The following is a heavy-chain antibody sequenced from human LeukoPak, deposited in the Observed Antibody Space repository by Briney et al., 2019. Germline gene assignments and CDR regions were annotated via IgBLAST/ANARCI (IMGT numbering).Heavy chain of an antibody. J-gene: IGHJ4*02. CDR2: IWYDGSQK. CDR3: ARWEDDKRTDY. V-gene: IGHV3-33*01. Sequence: GGSLRLSCAASGFTFSSHGMHWVRQAPGKGLGWVAVIWYDGSQKFYRGSVMGRFTISRDNSKNTLFLQMNSLRAEDTAVYYCARWEDDKRTDYWGQGTLVTVSS. CDR1: GFTFSSHG. D-gene: IGHD1-26*01.